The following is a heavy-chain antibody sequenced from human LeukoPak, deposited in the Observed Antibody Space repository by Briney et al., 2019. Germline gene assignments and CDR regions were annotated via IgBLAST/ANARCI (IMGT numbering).Heavy chain of an antibody. J-gene: IGHJ5*02. D-gene: IGHD6-19*01. CDR2: IRYNGNT. Sequence: SEALSLTCTVSGGSIIGYWWSWIRQPPGKGLEWIGNIRYNGNTYSNPSLKSRVTISVDTSKNQFSMKLSSVTAADTAMYYCARYAALSGPNWLDPWGRGTLVTVSS. V-gene: IGHV4-59*01. CDR1: GGSIIGYW. CDR3: ARYAALSGPNWLDP.